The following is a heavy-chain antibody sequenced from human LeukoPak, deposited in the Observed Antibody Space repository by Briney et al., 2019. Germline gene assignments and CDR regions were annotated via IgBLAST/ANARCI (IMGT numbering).Heavy chain of an antibody. Sequence: PGGSLRLSCAVSGFTFSGSAMHWVRQASGKGLEWVGQIRSKANSYATAYAASVKGRFTISRDDSKNTAYLQMSSLKTEDTAMYYCSSPGEGILVVSDPGDYWGRGTLVTVSS. CDR1: GFTFSGSA. CDR3: SSPGEGILVVSDPGDY. D-gene: IGHD2-21*02. J-gene: IGHJ4*02. CDR2: IRSKANSYAT. V-gene: IGHV3-73*01.